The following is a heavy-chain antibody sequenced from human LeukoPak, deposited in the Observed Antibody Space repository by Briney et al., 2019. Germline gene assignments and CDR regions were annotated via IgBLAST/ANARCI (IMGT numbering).Heavy chain of an antibody. CDR3: ANLRESLWIPEFDY. D-gene: IGHD1-1*01. Sequence: GGSLRLSCAASGFTFSSYGMSWVRQAPGKGLEWVSAISGSGGSTYYADSVKGRFTISRDNSKNTLFLHMNSLRAEDTAVYYCANLRESLWIPEFDYWGQGTLVTVSS. J-gene: IGHJ4*02. V-gene: IGHV3-23*01. CDR1: GFTFSSYG. CDR2: ISGSGGST.